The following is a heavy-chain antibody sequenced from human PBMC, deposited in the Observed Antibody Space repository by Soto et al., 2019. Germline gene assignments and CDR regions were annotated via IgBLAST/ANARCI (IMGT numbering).Heavy chain of an antibody. CDR2: KSSDGTYK. Sequence: QVQLVESGGGVVQPGRSLRLSCSASGFTFSPYVLHWVRQAPGKGLEWVEVKSSDGTYKYYADSVKGRFTISGDNSKNTLYLQMYSRRDDDTSVYYCARGRPMKVVVGDYFEYCGQGILVTVSS. J-gene: IGHJ4*02. CDR1: GFTFSPYV. V-gene: IGHV3-30-3*01. D-gene: IGHD3-22*01. CDR3: ARGRPMKVVVGDYFEY.